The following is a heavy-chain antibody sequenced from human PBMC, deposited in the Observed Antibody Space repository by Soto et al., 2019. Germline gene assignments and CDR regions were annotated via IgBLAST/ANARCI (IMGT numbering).Heavy chain of an antibody. V-gene: IGHV3-11*01. CDR2: VSSSGSSR. CDR3: ARGTCSDGTCYRFGY. J-gene: IGHJ4*02. CDR1: GFTFSAYY. D-gene: IGHD2-15*01. Sequence: QVQLVESGGGLVKPGGSLRLSCTASGFTFSAYYMNWIRQAPGKGLEWVSYVSSSGSSRDYADSVKGRFTISRDNAKNSLYLQMYSLRAEDTAVYYCARGTCSDGTCYRFGYWGQGTVVTVSS.